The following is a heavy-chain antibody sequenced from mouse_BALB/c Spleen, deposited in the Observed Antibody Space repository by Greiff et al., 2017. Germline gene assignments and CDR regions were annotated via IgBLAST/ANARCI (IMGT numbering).Heavy chain of an antibody. CDR3: TRSYYGTSYWYFDV. J-gene: IGHJ1*01. Sequence: VQLQQPGAELVRPGASVKLSCKASGYTFTSYWINWVKQRPGQGLEWIGNIYPSDSYTNYNQKFKDKATLTVDKSSSTAYMQLSSPTSEDSAVYYCTRSYYGTSYWYFDVWGAGTTVTVSS. D-gene: IGHD2-10*01. V-gene: IGHV1-69*02. CDR1: GYTFTSYW. CDR2: IYPSDSYT.